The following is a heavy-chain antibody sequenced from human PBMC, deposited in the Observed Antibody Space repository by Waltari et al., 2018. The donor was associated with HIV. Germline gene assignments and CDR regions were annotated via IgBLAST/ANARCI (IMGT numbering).Heavy chain of an antibody. CDR2: ISSSGSTI. D-gene: IGHD1-26*01. CDR3: ARDGSSYYGLDY. J-gene: IGHJ4*02. V-gene: IGHV3-48*03. CDR1: GFTFSTYE. Sequence: EVQVVESGGGLVQPGGSLRLSCAASGFTFSTYEMNWVRQAPGKGLGVFSYISSSGSTIYDADSVKGRFTISRDNAKNSLYLQMNSLRAEDTAVYFCARDGSSYYGLDYWGRGTLVTVSS.